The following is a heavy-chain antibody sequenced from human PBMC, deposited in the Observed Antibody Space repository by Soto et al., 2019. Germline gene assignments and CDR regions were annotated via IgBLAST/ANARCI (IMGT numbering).Heavy chain of an antibody. Sequence: SETLSLTCAVSGYSISSGYYWGWIRQPPGKGLEWIGSIYHSGSTYYNPSLKSRVTISVDTSKNQFSLKLSSVTAADTAVYYCAREGWYYGSGRGYYYGMDVWXQGTTVTVSS. J-gene: IGHJ6*02. V-gene: IGHV4-38-2*02. CDR1: GYSISSGYY. CDR2: IYHSGST. CDR3: AREGWYYGSGRGYYYGMDV. D-gene: IGHD3-10*01.